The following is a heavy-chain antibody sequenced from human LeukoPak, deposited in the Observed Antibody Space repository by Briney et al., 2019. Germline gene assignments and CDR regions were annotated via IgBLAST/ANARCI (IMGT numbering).Heavy chain of an antibody. CDR2: IYSGGTT. CDR1: GSTVSTNH. V-gene: IGHV3-53*01. D-gene: IGHD2-21*02. Sequence: GGSLRLSCAASGSTVSTNHMNWVRQAPGKGLEWVSVIYSGGTTYYANSVKGRFTISRDNSKNALYLQMNSLRVDDTAVYYCMKMTSNWGQGTLVTVSS. CDR3: MKMTSN. J-gene: IGHJ4*02.